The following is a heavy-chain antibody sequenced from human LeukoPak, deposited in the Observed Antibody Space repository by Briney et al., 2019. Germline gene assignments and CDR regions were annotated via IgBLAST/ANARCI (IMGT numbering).Heavy chain of an antibody. CDR3: ARNGEDELPIDY. CDR2: IIPIFGTA. D-gene: IGHD4-17*01. CDR1: GGTFSSYA. J-gene: IGHJ4*02. Sequence: ASVKVSCKASGGTFSSYAISSLRQAPGQGLEWMGRIIPIFGTANYAQKFQGRVTITTDESTSTAYMELSSLRSEDTAVYYCARNGEDELPIDYWGQGTLVTVSS. V-gene: IGHV1-69*05.